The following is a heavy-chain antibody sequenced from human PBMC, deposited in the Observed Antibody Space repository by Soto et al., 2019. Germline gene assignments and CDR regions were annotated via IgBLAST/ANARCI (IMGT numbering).Heavy chain of an antibody. CDR3: ARGVMLTGYYNWFDP. CDR1: GGSISSYY. Sequence: SETLSLTCTVSGGSISSYYWIWIGRPAGKGLEWIGRIYTSGSTNYNPSLKSRVTMSVDTSKNQFSLKLSSVTAADTAVYYCARGVMLTGYYNWFDPWGQGTLVTAP. V-gene: IGHV4-4*07. J-gene: IGHJ5*02. CDR2: IYTSGST. D-gene: IGHD3-9*01.